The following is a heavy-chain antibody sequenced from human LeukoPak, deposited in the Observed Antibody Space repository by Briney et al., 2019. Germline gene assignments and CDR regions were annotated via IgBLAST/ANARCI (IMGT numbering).Heavy chain of an antibody. CDR2: ISAYNGNT. J-gene: IGHJ6*03. Sequence: ASVKVSCKASGYTFTSYGISWVRQAPGQGLEWMGWISAYNGNTNYAQKLQGRVTMTTDTSTSTAYMELRSLRSDDTAVYYCARNAHGSSWFYYYYYYMDVWGKGTTVTISS. D-gene: IGHD6-13*01. CDR1: GYTFTSYG. V-gene: IGHV1-18*01. CDR3: ARNAHGSSWFYYYYYYMDV.